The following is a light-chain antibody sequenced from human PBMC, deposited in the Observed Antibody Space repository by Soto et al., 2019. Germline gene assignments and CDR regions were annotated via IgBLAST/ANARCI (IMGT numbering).Light chain of an antibody. CDR1: QSISSW. CDR2: KAA. J-gene: IGKJ1*01. V-gene: IGKV1-5*03. CDR3: QQYNSYPWR. Sequence: DIQMTQYPSTLSASVGDRVTITCRASQSISSWLACYQQKPGKAPKLLIYKAASLESGDPSRFSGSGSGTEFTLTISSRQPDEFATYYCQQYNSYPWRVGQGTKVEIK.